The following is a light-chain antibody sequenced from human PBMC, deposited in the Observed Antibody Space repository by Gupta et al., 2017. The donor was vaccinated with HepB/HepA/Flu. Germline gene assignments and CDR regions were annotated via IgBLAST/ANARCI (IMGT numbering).Light chain of an antibody. J-gene: IGKJ1*01. CDR3: RQGTHWPRT. CDR2: KVS. CDR1: QSLVYSDGNTY. Sequence: DVVMTQSPLSLPVTLGQPASISCRSSQSLVYSDGNTYLNWFHQRPGQSPRRLIYKVSNRDSGVPDRFSGSESGTDFTLNISRGEAEDVGVYYCRQGTHWPRTFGQWTKVEIK. V-gene: IGKV2-30*01.